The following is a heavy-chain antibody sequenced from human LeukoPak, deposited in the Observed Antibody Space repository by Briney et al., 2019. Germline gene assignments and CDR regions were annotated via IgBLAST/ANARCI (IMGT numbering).Heavy chain of an antibody. J-gene: IGHJ3*02. CDR3: ARDPLYGGNSWAPADVFDI. V-gene: IGHV1-18*01. Sequence: GASVKVSCKASGYTFTSYGISWVRQAPGQGLEWMGWISAYNGNTNYAQKLQGRVTMTTDTSTSTAYMELRSLRSDDTAVYYCARDPLYGGNSWAPADVFDIWGKGTMVTVSS. CDR2: ISAYNGNT. CDR1: GYTFTSYG. D-gene: IGHD4-23*01.